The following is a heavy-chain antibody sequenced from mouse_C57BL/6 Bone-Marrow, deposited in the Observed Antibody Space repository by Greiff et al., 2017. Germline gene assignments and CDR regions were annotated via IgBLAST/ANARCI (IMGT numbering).Heavy chain of an antibody. CDR2: ITSDGGST. D-gene: IGHD1-1*01. V-gene: IGHV5-2*01. CDR3: ARQAAYYCVSSLDY. J-gene: IGHJ2*01. CDR1: EYEFPSHD. Sequence: EVQLVESGGGLVQPGESLKLSCESNEYEFPSHDMSWVRKTPEKRLELVAAITSDGGSTYYPDTMERRFIISRDNTKKTLYLQMSGLRSEDTSLYYCARQAAYYCVSSLDYWGQGTTLTVSS.